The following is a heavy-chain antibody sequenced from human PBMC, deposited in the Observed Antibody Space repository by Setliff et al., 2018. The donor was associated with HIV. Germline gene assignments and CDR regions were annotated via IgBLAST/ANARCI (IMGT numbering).Heavy chain of an antibody. CDR3: ARELYREWDYDWYHFAF. Sequence: PGGSLRLSCAASRFLFSDYELNWVRQAPGKGLEWVSYISPSASTIYYADSVKGRFTISRDNSKNTLYLQMSSLRVEDTAVYYCARELYREWDYDWYHFAFGGQGTLVTVSS. J-gene: IGHJ4*02. CDR1: RFLFSDYE. V-gene: IGHV3-48*03. CDR2: ISPSASTI. D-gene: IGHD5-12*01.